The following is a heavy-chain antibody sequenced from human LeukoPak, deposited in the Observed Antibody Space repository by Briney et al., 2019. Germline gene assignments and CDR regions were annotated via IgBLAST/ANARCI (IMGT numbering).Heavy chain of an antibody. V-gene: IGHV4-4*07. CDR3: ARDGLGQNYYYYYMDV. CDR1: GGSISNYY. D-gene: IGHD3-16*01. Sequence: PSETLSLTCTVSGGSISNYYWSWIRQPAGKGLEWLGCIYSSGSTTYNPSLKSRVTMSVDTSKNQFSLKLSSGTAADTAAYYCARDGLGQNYYYYYMDVWGKGTTVSISS. CDR2: IYSSGST. J-gene: IGHJ6*03.